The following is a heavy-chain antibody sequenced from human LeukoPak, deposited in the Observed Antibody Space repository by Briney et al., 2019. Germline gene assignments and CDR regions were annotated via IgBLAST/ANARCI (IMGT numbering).Heavy chain of an antibody. J-gene: IGHJ4*02. D-gene: IGHD3-10*01. CDR2: IYYSGTT. Sequence: SETLSLTCTVSGDSISSSSYFWGWIRQPPGKGLEYIGSIYYSGTTYYNPSLRSRVTVSIDTSKNQFSLKVSSVTAADTAVYSCARGWMVRGVIFFDYWGQGTLVTVSS. V-gene: IGHV4-39*01. CDR1: GDSISSSSYF. CDR3: ARGWMVRGVIFFDY.